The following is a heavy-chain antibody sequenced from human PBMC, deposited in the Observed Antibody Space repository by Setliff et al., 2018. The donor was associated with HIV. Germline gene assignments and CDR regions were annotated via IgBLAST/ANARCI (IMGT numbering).Heavy chain of an antibody. CDR3: ARGRDYTGSWFRPFYLDF. CDR2: IYYSGST. Sequence: SETLSLTCTVSGGSISSSSYYWGWIRQPPGKGLEWIGTIYYSGSTYYNTSLKSRVTISVDTSKNQFSLELSSVTAADTAVYYCARGRDYTGSWFRPFYLDFWGHGNLVTVSS. V-gene: IGHV4-39*01. J-gene: IGHJ4*01. CDR1: GGSISSSSYY. D-gene: IGHD3-3*01.